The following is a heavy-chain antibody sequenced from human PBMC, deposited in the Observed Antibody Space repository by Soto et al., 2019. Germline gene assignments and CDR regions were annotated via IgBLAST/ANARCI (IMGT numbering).Heavy chain of an antibody. V-gene: IGHV3-30-3*01. Sequence: GGSLRLSCAASGFTFSSYAMHWVRQAPGKGLEWVAVISYDGSNKYYADSVKGRFTISRDNSKNTLYLQMNSLRAEDTAVYYCAREEESYTAMVADPDSPHLVDYWGQGTLVTVSS. J-gene: IGHJ4*02. D-gene: IGHD5-18*01. CDR1: GFTFSSYA. CDR3: AREEESYTAMVADPDSPHLVDY. CDR2: ISYDGSNK.